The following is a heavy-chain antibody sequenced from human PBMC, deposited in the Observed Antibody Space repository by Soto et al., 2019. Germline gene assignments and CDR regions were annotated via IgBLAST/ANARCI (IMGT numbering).Heavy chain of an antibody. V-gene: IGHV3-7*05. CDR1: GFSFGSSW. D-gene: IGHD6-13*01. CDR2: IKQAGSKI. Sequence: EVQLVESGGDLVQPGGSLRLSCAASGFSFGSSWMTWVRQAPGKGLEWVANIKQAGSKINYLDSVRGRFTVSRDNAKNSRYLEMNSLRAEETALYYVARYVSPGSSSLYLHVFDILGQGTMVTVSS. J-gene: IGHJ3*02. CDR3: ARYVSPGSSSLYLHVFDI.